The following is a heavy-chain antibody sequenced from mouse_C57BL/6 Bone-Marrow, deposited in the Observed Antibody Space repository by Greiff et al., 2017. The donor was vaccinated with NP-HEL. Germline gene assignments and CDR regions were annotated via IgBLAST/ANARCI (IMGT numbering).Heavy chain of an antibody. CDR3: ARGANGYVGTWFAD. CDR1: GFTFTDYY. J-gene: IGHJ3*01. D-gene: IGHD1-2*01. V-gene: IGHV7-3*01. Sequence: EVQLVESGGGLVQPGGSLSLSCAASGFTFTDYYMSWVRQPPGKALEWLGFIRNKANGYTTESSASVKGRFTISRDNSQSIVYLQMSALRAEDSGTYYCARGANGYVGTWFADWGKGTLVTVSA. CDR2: IRNKANGYTT.